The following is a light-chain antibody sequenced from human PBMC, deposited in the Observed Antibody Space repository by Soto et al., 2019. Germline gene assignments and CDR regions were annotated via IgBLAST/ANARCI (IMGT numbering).Light chain of an antibody. CDR1: QSVASSY. J-gene: IGKJ2*01. Sequence: IVLTQSPGTLSLSPGERATLSCTASQSVASSYLAWYQQKPGQAPRLLIYGASRRADGIPDKFSGSGSGASFTLTISKLEADDFAVYYCQHFGNSQYTFGQGTKVDIK. CDR2: GAS. CDR3: QHFGNSQYT. V-gene: IGKV3-20*01.